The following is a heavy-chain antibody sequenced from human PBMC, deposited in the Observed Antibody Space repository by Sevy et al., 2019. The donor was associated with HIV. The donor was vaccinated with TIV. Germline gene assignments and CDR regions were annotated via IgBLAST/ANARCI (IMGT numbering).Heavy chain of an antibody. Sequence: SETLSLTCIVSGGSISSDSYYWGWIRQPPGKGLEWIGSIYYTGSTYYNPSLKSRVTISSDTSKNRFSLRLGSVTAADTALYFCARPSSLYYYYAMDVWGQGTTVTVSS. D-gene: IGHD3-10*01. CDR2: IYYTGST. CDR3: ARPSSLYYYYAMDV. J-gene: IGHJ6*02. V-gene: IGHV4-39*01. CDR1: GGSISSDSYY.